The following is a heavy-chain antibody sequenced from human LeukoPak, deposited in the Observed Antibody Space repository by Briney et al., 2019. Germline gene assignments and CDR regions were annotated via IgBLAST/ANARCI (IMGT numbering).Heavy chain of an antibody. CDR3: ASTEGYCSGGSCYSPPKY. V-gene: IGHV4-39*01. Sequence: KTSETLSLTCTVSGGSISSSSYYWGWIRQPPGKGLEWIGSIYYSGSTYYNPSLKSRVTISVDTSKNQFSLKLSSVTAADTAVYYCASTEGYCSGGSCYSPPKYWGQGTLVTVSS. D-gene: IGHD2-15*01. J-gene: IGHJ4*02. CDR2: IYYSGST. CDR1: GGSISSSSYY.